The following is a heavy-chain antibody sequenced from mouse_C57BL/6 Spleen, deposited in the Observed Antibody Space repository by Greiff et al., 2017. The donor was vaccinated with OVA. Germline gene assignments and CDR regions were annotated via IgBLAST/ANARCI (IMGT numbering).Heavy chain of an antibody. Sequence: VQLQQSGAELVRPGSSVKLSCKASGYTFTSYWMHWVKQRPIQGLEWIGNIDPSDSETHYNQKFKDKATLTVDKSSSTAYMQLSSLTSEDSAVYYCARAGDYGSSGGYAMDYWGQGTSVTVSS. D-gene: IGHD1-1*01. CDR2: IDPSDSET. CDR3: ARAGDYGSSGGYAMDY. CDR1: GYTFTSYW. V-gene: IGHV1-52*01. J-gene: IGHJ4*01.